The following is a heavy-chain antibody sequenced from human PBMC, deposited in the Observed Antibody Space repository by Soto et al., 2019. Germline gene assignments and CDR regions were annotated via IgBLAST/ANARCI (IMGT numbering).Heavy chain of an antibody. CDR2: VYSSGRT. D-gene: IGHD1-7*01. J-gene: IGHJ6*02. CDR3: ATLGIAGTTSHYYYGMDV. CDR1: GVSITSGDYN. Sequence: QVQLQESGPGLVKPSQTLSLTCTVSGVSITSGDYNWSWLRQAPGKGLEWIGFVYSSGRTYSNPSLKSRLTMSADTSKNQFSLKVNSVTAADTAVYYCATLGIAGTTSHYYYGMDVWGQGTPVAVPS. V-gene: IGHV4-30-4*01.